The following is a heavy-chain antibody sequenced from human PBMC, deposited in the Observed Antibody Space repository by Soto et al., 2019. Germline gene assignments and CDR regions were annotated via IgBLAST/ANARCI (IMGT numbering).Heavy chain of an antibody. Sequence: QVQLQESGPGLVKPSQTLSLPCTDSGGYISSGDYYWSWIRQPPGKGLEWIGYILYSGTTHYNPSHESQLTISRDRSNNQFSLKLTSETAADTAVYYRARNGEFDYWGLGSRVTVSS. V-gene: IGHV4-30-4*01. CDR3: ARNGEFDY. CDR1: GGYISSGDYY. CDR2: ILYSGTT. D-gene: IGHD3-10*01. J-gene: IGHJ4*02.